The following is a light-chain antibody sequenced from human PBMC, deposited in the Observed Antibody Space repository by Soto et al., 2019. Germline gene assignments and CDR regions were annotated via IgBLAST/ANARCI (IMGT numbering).Light chain of an antibody. CDR1: NIVGKS. CDR2: DDT. CDR3: LVWDSETDHYV. Sequence: SYELTQPPSVSVAPGQTARITCGGNNIVGKSVHWYQQKPGQAPVLVVSDDTNRPSGIPERFSGSNPGNTATLTFSRVEAGDEADYYCLVWDSETDHYVFGPGTKVTVL. V-gene: IGLV3-21*02. J-gene: IGLJ1*01.